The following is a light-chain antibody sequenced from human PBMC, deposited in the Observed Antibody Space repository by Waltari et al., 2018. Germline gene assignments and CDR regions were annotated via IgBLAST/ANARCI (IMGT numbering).Light chain of an antibody. Sequence: DIVMTQSPDSLALSLGERATINCKSSQSVFYNSNNKNYLAWYQQKAGQPPKLLIYWASSRESGVPDRFSGSVSGTDFTLTISSLQAEDVAVYYCQQYVSTPSTFGQGTRLEIK. CDR2: WAS. CDR1: QSVFYNSNNKNY. CDR3: QQYVSTPST. J-gene: IGKJ5*01. V-gene: IGKV4-1*01.